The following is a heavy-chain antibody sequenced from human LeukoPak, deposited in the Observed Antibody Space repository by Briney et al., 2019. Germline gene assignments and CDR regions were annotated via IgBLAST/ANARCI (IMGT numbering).Heavy chain of an antibody. Sequence: KPSETLSLTCTVSRGSISDYYWSWIRQPPGEGLEWIGYIYYSGSTNYNPSPKSRVTISLDTSKNQFSLNLNSVTAADTAVYYCARELKVGNTGYYFDYWGQGTLVTVSS. CDR1: RGSISDYY. V-gene: IGHV4-59*01. J-gene: IGHJ4*02. D-gene: IGHD2/OR15-2a*01. CDR2: IYYSGST. CDR3: ARELKVGNTGYYFDY.